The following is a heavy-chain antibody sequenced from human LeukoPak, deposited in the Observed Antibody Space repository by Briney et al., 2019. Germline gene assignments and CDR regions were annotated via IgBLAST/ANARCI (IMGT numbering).Heavy chain of an antibody. Sequence: GGSLRLSCVASGFALSTSAMSWVRQAPGKGLEWVSTISAGGGSTYYADPVGGRFTISRDNPKNTLFLQMNSLRAEDTAVYYCAKDRSITPGYWGQGTLVTVSS. CDR2: ISAGGGST. V-gene: IGHV3-23*01. CDR1: GFALSTSA. CDR3: AKDRSITPGY. D-gene: IGHD3-10*01. J-gene: IGHJ4*02.